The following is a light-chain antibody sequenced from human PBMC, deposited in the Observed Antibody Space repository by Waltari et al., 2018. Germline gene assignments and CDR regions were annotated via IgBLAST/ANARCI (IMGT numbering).Light chain of an antibody. CDR3: NSHSSSDTPSV. CDR2: DVN. J-gene: IGLJ3*02. V-gene: IGLV2-14*01. CDR1: SSDIGGYNY. Sequence: QSALTQPASVSGSPGQSITISCTGTSSDIGGYNYVSWYKQYPGEAPKVVIYDVNSRPSGVSNRFSGSKSGNTASLTISGLQAEDEADYYCNSHSSSDTPSVFGGGTKLTVL.